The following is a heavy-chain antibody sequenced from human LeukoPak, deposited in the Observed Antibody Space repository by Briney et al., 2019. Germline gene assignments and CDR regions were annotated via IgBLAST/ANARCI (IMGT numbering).Heavy chain of an antibody. V-gene: IGHV4-61*02. J-gene: IGHJ5*02. CDR2: IYTSGST. Sequence: SETLTLTCTVSGGSISSGSYYWSWIRQPAGKGLEWIGRIYTSGSTNYNPSLKSRVTISVDTSKNQFSLKLSSVTAADTAVYYCARTLGLYSSSISGGFDPWGQGTLVTVSS. CDR1: GGSISSGSYY. CDR3: ARTLGLYSSSISGGFDP. D-gene: IGHD6-6*01.